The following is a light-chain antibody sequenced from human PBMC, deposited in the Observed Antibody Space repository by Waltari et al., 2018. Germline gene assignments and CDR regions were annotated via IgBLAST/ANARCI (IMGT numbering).Light chain of an antibody. CDR1: QSVSGD. J-gene: IGKJ3*01. CDR2: GAS. Sequence: TQSPDTLSVSPGDRGTLSCRASQSVSGDLAWFRQRPGQAPRLLICGASTRATGIPARFSGAGSGTEFTLTITSLQSEDYAVYYCQQYDKWPFSFGPGTKVEIK. CDR3: QQYDKWPFS. V-gene: IGKV3-15*01.